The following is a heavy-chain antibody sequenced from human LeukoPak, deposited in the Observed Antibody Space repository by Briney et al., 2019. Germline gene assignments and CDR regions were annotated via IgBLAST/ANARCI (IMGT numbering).Heavy chain of an antibody. V-gene: IGHV4-4*07. CDR3: ARDHCSSSSCPGDYYMDV. J-gene: IGHJ6*03. Sequence: SETLTLTCTVSGGTISSYSWNWIRQPAGKGLEWIGHIYTSGSTNYNPSLKSRVTISVDRSKNQFSLKLSSVTAADTAVYYCARDHCSSSSCPGDYYMDVWGKGTTVTVSS. CDR1: GGTISSYS. D-gene: IGHD2-2*01. CDR2: IYTSGST.